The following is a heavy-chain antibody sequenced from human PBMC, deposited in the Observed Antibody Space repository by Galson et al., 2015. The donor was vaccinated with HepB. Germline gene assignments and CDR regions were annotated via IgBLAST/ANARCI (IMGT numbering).Heavy chain of an antibody. Sequence: ETLSLTCSVSGGSISTTHYSWGWIRQPPGQGLEWLGSFSYSGSTYYSPSLKSRLTISVDTSKNQFSLKLTSMTAADTAVYYCARLSTTVAPQGYWGQGTLVTVSS. V-gene: IGHV4-39*01. CDR2: FSYSGST. J-gene: IGHJ4*02. CDR3: ARLSTTVAPQGY. D-gene: IGHD1-1*01. CDR1: GGSISTTHYS.